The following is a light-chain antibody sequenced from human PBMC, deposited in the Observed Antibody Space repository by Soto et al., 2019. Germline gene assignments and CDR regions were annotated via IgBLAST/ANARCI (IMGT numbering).Light chain of an antibody. CDR1: SSDVGGYNY. CDR3: SPYTSSSTLYV. J-gene: IGLJ1*01. V-gene: IGLV2-14*01. Sequence: QAVLTQPASVSGSPGQSITISCTGTSSDVGGYNYVSWYQQHPGKAPKLMIYDVSNRPSGVSNRFSGSKSGNTASLTISGLQAEDEADYYCSPYTSSSTLYVFGTGTKLTV. CDR2: DVS.